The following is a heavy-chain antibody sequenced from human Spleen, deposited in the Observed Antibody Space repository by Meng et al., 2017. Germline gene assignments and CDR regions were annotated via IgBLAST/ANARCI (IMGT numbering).Heavy chain of an antibody. CDR2: IYSGGST. Sequence: EVQLVESGGVLVRPGGSLRLSCAASGFTVSSNFMSWVRQAPGKGLEWVSIIYSGGSTYYADSVKGRFTISRDNSKNTLYLQMNSLRAEDTAVYYCARGDGYNSGWNDYWGQGTLVTVSS. D-gene: IGHD5-24*01. CDR3: ARGDGYNSGWNDY. J-gene: IGHJ4*02. V-gene: IGHV3-66*01. CDR1: GFTVSSNF.